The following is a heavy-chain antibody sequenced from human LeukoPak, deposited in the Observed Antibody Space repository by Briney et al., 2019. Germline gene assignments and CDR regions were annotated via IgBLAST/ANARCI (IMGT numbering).Heavy chain of an antibody. D-gene: IGHD1-26*01. CDR1: GLTFGDYN. CDR3: ARSGMSRFDY. J-gene: IGHJ4*02. V-gene: IGHV3-23*01. CDR2: FSGSGGST. Sequence: GGSLRLSCAASGLTFGDYNMNWVRQAPGKGLEWVSSFSGSGGSTYYTDSVKGRFTIYRDKAKNTLYLQMNSLRADDTAVYYCARSGMSRFDYWGQGTLVTVSS.